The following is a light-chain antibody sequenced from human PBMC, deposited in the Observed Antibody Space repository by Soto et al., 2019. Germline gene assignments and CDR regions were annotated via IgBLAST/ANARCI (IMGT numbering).Light chain of an antibody. J-gene: IGKJ1*01. CDR2: AAS. CDR1: QGIGDT. Sequence: EVVMTQSPATLSVSPGEGVTLSCRASQGIGDTLAWYQHKPGQAPRLLIYAASTRATGVPARFSGSGSGTEFTLTISSLQSEDVAAYYCQQYENWPWTFGQGTKVDIK. CDR3: QQYENWPWT. V-gene: IGKV3-15*01.